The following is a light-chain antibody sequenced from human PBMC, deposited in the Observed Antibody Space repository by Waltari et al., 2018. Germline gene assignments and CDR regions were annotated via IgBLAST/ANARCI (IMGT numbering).Light chain of an antibody. CDR1: QSLLHRYGNNY. Sequence: DIVMTQSPFSLPVTPGDPASISCRSSQSLLHRYGNNYLDWYLQKPGQSPQLLIYLGSNPSSGVPERFIGSGSGTDFTLKISRVEDEDVGVYYCMQYLLALWTFGQGTKVEIK. V-gene: IGKV2-28*01. CDR3: MQYLLALWT. CDR2: LGS. J-gene: IGKJ1*01.